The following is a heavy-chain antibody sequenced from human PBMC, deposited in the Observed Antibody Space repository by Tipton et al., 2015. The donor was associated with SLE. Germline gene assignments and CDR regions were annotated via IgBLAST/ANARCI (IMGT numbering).Heavy chain of an antibody. D-gene: IGHD3-10*01. CDR2: IYNSGST. Sequence: TLSLTCTVSGGSISRYYWSWIRQPPGKGLEWIGYIYNSGSTYYNPSLKSRVTISMDTSKNQFSLKLSSVTAADTAVYYCARTEQGTGSYYRLVFEIWGQGTLVTVSS. CDR3: ARTEQGTGSYYRLVFEI. V-gene: IGHV4-59*12. CDR1: GGSISRYY. J-gene: IGHJ4*02.